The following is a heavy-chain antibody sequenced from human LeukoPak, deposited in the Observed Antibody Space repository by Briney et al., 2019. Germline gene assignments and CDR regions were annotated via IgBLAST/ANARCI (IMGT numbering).Heavy chain of an antibody. CDR1: GFTFSSYG. J-gene: IGHJ4*02. CDR3: AKSPSVVAATFFDY. Sequence: GGSLRLSCAASGFTFSSYGMSWVRQAPGKGLEWVSTISGSGGSTYYADSVKGRFTISRDNSKNTLYLQMNSLRAEDTAVYYCAKSPSVVAATFFDYWGQGTLVTVSS. CDR2: ISGSGGST. V-gene: IGHV3-23*01. D-gene: IGHD2-15*01.